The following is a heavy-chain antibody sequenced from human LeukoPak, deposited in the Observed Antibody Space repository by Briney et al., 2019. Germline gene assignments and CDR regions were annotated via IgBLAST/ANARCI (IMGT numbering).Heavy chain of an antibody. V-gene: IGHV3-11*06. CDR3: ARDRSVAGLLDS. Sequence: GGSLTLSCAASGFIFSDYYMSWIRQAPGKGLEWLSYISSSIYTSYADSVKGRFTISRDNAKNSLYLQMNSLRAEDTAVYYCARDRSVAGLLDSWGQGTLVTVS. CDR1: GFIFSDYY. CDR2: ISSSIYT. J-gene: IGHJ4*02. D-gene: IGHD6-19*01.